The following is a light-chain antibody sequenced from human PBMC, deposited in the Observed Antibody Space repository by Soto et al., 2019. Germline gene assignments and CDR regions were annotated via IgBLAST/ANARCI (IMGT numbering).Light chain of an antibody. Sequence: IQMTQSPSSLSASIGDRVTITCRASQGIGNYLAWYQQKPGKVPKLLIYGASTLQSGVPSRFSGGGSGTDFNLTINYLQPEDVASYYCQKYNSAPPLFGGGTKVEIK. CDR2: GAS. CDR3: QKYNSAPPL. V-gene: IGKV1-27*01. CDR1: QGIGNY. J-gene: IGKJ4*01.